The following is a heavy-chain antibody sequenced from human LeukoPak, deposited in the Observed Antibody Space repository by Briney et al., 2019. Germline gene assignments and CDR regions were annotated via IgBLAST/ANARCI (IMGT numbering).Heavy chain of an antibody. CDR1: GGSISSGDYS. CDR3: AREGDFWSGSFDY. CDR2: ISHSGSP. J-gene: IGHJ4*02. D-gene: IGHD3-3*01. Sequence: SGTLSLTCAVSGGSISSGDYSWSWIRQPPGKGLEWIGYISHSGSPSYNPSLKSRVTLSVDRSKNQFSLKLSSVTAADTAVYYCAREGDFWSGSFDYWGQGTLVTVSS. V-gene: IGHV4-30-2*01.